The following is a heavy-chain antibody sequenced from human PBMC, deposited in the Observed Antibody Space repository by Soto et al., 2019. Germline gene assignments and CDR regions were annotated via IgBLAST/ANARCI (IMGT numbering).Heavy chain of an antibody. CDR3: ASEMSYSSGGRYYYYGMDV. CDR1: GYTFTSYD. CDR2: MNPNSGNT. D-gene: IGHD6-19*01. J-gene: IGHJ6*02. V-gene: IGHV1-8*01. Sequence: QVQLVQSGAEVKKPGASVKVSCKASGYTFTSYDINWVRQATGQGLEWMGWMNPNSGNTGYAQKFPGRVTMTRNTSISTAYMELSSLRSEDTAVYYCASEMSYSSGGRYYYYGMDVWGQGTTVTVSS.